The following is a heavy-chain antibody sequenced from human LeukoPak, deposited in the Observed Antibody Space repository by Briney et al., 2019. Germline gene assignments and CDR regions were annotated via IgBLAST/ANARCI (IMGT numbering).Heavy chain of an antibody. D-gene: IGHD3-3*01. Sequence: SETLSLTCTVSGGSISSSSYYWGWIRQPPGKGLEWIGRIYTSGSTNYNPSLKSRVTMSVDTSKNQFSLKLSSVTAADTAVYYCARERDNYDFWSGYFYFDFWGQGTLVTVSS. CDR3: ARERDNYDFWSGYFYFDF. CDR1: GGSISSSSYY. J-gene: IGHJ4*02. V-gene: IGHV4-39*07. CDR2: IYTSGST.